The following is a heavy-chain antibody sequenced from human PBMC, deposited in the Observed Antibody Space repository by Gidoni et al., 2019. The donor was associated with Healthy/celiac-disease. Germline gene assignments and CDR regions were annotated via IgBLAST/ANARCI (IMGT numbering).Heavy chain of an antibody. J-gene: IGHJ4*02. CDR3: AKDRSWEGGWYLTGCFDY. V-gene: IGHV3-30*02. CDR2: IRYDGSNK. CDR1: GFTFRSYG. D-gene: IGHD6-19*01. Sequence: QVQLVESGGGVVQPGGSLRLSCAASGFTFRSYGMHWVRQAPGKGLEWVAFIRYDGSNKYYADSVKGRFTISRDNSKNTLYLQMNSLRAEDTAVYYCAKDRSWEGGWYLTGCFDYWGQGTLVTVSS.